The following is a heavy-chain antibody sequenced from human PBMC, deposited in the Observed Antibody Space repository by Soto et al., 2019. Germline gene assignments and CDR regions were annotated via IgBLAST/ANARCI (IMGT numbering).Heavy chain of an antibody. CDR2: INHSGST. V-gene: IGHV4-39*07. J-gene: IGHJ4*02. CDR1: GGSISSDGYY. D-gene: IGHD6-19*01. Sequence: SETLSLTCTVSGGSISSDGYYWSCIRHPPGKGLEWIGQINHSGSTNYNPSLKSRVTMSVDTSKNQFSLKLSSVTAADTAVYYCARGSQVSFDYWGQGTPVTVSS. CDR3: ARGSQVSFDY.